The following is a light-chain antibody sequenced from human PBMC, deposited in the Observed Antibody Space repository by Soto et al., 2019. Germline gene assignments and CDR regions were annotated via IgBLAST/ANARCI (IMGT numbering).Light chain of an antibody. CDR1: SSDVGSYNL. J-gene: IGLJ3*02. CDR2: EGT. V-gene: IGLV2-23*01. Sequence: QSVLTQPAYVSGSPGQSITISCIGTSSDVGSYNLVSWYLQYPGKAPKLMIYEGTERPSGVSNRFSGSKSGNTASLTISGLQAEDEADYYCCAYTKSATLVFGGGTKLTVL. CDR3: CAYTKSATLV.